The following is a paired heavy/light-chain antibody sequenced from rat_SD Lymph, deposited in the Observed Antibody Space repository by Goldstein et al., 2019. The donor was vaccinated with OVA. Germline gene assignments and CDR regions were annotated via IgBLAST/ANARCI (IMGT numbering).Light chain of an antibody. J-gene: IGKJ5*01. CDR2: NAN. CDR3: LQYKSWPLT. CDR1: QNINKY. Sequence: DIQMTQSPSFLSASVGDRVTLSCKASQNINKYLAWYQQKLEEAPKVLIYNANSLQTGIPSRFSGSGSGTDFTLTISSLQPEDVATFFCLQYKSWPLTFGSGTKLEIK. V-gene: IGKV22S2*01.
Heavy chain of an antibody. J-gene: IGHJ3*01. V-gene: IGHV5S10*01. CDR2: ITSDGSSI. Sequence: EVQLVESGGGLVQPGTSMKLSCVASGFTFSYYDMAWVRQAPKRGLEWVATITSDGSSIYYRDSVKGRFTVSRDNGKSTLYLQMVSLRSEDTATYYCTTIPPVYNNFGWFAYWGQGSLVTVSS. CDR1: GFTFSYYD. CDR3: TTIPPVYNNFGWFAY. D-gene: IGHD1-10*01.